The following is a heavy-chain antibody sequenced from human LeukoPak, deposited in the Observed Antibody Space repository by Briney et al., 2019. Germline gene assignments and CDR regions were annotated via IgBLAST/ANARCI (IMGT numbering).Heavy chain of an antibody. D-gene: IGHD1-26*01. J-gene: IGHJ4*02. Sequence: PSETLSLTCTVSGGSVSSSSYYWGWIRQPPGKGLEWIGSIYYSGSTYYNPSLKSRVTISVDTSKNQFSLKLSSVTAADTAVYYCARDGLSGSPVWGQGTLVTVSS. CDR1: GGSVSSSSYY. CDR3: ARDGLSGSPV. CDR2: IYYSGST. V-gene: IGHV4-39*07.